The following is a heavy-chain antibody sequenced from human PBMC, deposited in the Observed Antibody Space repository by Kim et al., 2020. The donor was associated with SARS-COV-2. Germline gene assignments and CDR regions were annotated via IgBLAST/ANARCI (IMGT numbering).Heavy chain of an antibody. Sequence: GRTGYNPTLKGRVTISVDTSKNHFSLKVSSVTAAEPAVYYCAREYSAFDLWGQGGRVTVSS. D-gene: IGHD2-21*01. CDR3: AREYSAFDL. CDR2: GRT. J-gene: IGHJ5*02. V-gene: IGHV4-59*01.